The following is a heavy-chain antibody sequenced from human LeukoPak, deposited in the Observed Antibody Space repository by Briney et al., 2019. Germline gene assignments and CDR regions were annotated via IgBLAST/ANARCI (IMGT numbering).Heavy chain of an antibody. J-gene: IGHJ2*01. CDR1: GCTINSYY. D-gene: IGHD6-6*01. Sequence: PSQTLSLTCTVSGCTINSYYWSWLRHAPGQGLEWIGIIYYTGSTNYNPALKSRVTISLDSSKNQFSLKLSSVTAADTAVYYCAKDNYTSSSQNWYFDLWGRGTLVTVSS. CDR3: AKDNYTSSSQNWYFDL. CDR2: IYYTGST. V-gene: IGHV4-59*01.